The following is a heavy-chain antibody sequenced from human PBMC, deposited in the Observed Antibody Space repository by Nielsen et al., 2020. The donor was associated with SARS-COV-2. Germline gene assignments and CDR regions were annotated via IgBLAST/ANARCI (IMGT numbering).Heavy chain of an antibody. CDR3: ATEMATIYYYYYGMDV. J-gene: IGHJ6*02. D-gene: IGHD5-24*01. V-gene: IGHV3-21*01. CDR1: GFTFSSYS. Sequence: GESLKISCAASGFTFSSYSMNWVRQAPGKGLEWVSSISSSSSYIYYADSVKGRFTISRDNAKNSLYLQMNSLRAEDTAVYYCATEMATIYYYYYGMDVWGQGTTVTVSS. CDR2: ISSSSSYI.